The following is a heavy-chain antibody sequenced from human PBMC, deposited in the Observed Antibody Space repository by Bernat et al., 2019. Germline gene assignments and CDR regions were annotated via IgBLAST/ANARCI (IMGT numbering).Heavy chain of an antibody. J-gene: IGHJ4*02. D-gene: IGHD2-21*02. CDR2: INPNSGDT. V-gene: IGHV1-2*04. CDR3: AAAARQGWGDCYFDY. Sequence: QVQLVQSGAEVKKPGASVKVSCKASGYTFTDYYMHWVRQAPGQGLEWMGWINPNSGDTKYAQSFQGWVTMTRDTSISTAYMELSRLTYDDTAVYYCAAAARQGWGDCYFDYWGQGTLVTVSS. CDR1: GYTFTDYY.